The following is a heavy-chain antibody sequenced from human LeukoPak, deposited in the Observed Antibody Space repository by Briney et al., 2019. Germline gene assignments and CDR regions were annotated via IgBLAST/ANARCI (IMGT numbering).Heavy chain of an antibody. Sequence: PGGTLRLSCAASGFTFSNAWMSWVRQAPGKGLEWVGRIKSKTDGGTTDYAAPVKGRFTISRDDSKNTLYLQMNSLKTEDTAVYYCTQGYYYYYMDVWGKGTTVTVSS. CDR2: IKSKTDGGTT. V-gene: IGHV3-15*01. CDR1: GFTFSNAW. CDR3: TQGYYYYYMDV. J-gene: IGHJ6*03.